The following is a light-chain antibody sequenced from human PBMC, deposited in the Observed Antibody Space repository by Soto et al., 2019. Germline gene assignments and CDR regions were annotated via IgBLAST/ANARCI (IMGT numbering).Light chain of an antibody. V-gene: IGKV3-15*01. CDR2: GAS. CDR1: QSVSSN. J-gene: IGKJ1*01. CDR3: QQYNNWWT. Sequence: EIVMTQSPATLSVSPGERATLSCRASQSVSSNLAWYQQKPGQVPRLLIYGASTRATGIPARFSGSGSGTDFTLTISSLQSADFAVYYCQQYNNWWTFGQGTKVEIK.